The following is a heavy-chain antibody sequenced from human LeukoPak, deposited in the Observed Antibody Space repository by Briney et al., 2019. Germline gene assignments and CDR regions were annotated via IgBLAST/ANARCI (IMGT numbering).Heavy chain of an antibody. CDR3: AREGAYYGSGSPDY. D-gene: IGHD3-10*01. CDR1: GFTFSSYA. Sequence: GGSLRLSCAASGFTFSSYAMHWVRQAPGKGLEWVAVISYDGSNKYYADSVKGRFTISRDNAKNSLYLQMNSLRAEDTAVYYCAREGAYYGSGSPDYWGQGTLVTVSS. CDR2: ISYDGSNK. J-gene: IGHJ4*02. V-gene: IGHV3-30-3*01.